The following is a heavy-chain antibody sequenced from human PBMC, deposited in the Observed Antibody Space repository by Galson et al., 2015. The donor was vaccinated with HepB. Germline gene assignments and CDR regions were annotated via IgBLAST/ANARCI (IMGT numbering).Heavy chain of an antibody. Sequence: SLRLSCAASGFTFSSYAMSWVRQAPGKGLEWVSAISGSGGSTYYADSVKGRFTISRDNSKNTLYLQMNSLRAEDTAVYYCAKHLTLSSGYFWNRDAFDIWGQGTMVTVSS. J-gene: IGHJ3*02. CDR3: AKHLTLSSGYFWNRDAFDI. CDR1: GFTFSSYA. CDR2: ISGSGGST. D-gene: IGHD3-22*01. V-gene: IGHV3-23*01.